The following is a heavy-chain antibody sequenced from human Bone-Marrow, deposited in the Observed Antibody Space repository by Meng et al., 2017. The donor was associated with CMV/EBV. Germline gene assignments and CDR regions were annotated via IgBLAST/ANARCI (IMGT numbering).Heavy chain of an antibody. CDR1: GFTFSSYS. J-gene: IGHJ4*02. CDR3: AGERRSRGYYYDSSGHFAY. D-gene: IGHD3-22*01. Sequence: GGSLRLSCAASGFTFSSYSMNWVRQAPGKGLEWVSSISSSSSYIYYADSVKGRFTISRDNAKNSLYLQMNSLRAEDTAVYYCAGERRSRGYYYDSSGHFAYWGQGTLVTVSS. CDR2: ISSSSSYI. V-gene: IGHV3-21*01.